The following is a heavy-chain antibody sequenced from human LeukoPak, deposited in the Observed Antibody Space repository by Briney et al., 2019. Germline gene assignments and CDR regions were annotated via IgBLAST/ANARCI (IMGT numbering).Heavy chain of an antibody. J-gene: IGHJ5*02. Sequence: SQTLSLTCTVSGGSISSNSYYWGWVRQPPGKGMGWIGSIYYSGSTYYNPSLDSRVAISTDMSKNHSSLKLRSVTAADTAVYYCARTTVSWGNWFDPWGQGILVTVSS. CDR2: IYYSGST. D-gene: IGHD4-17*01. CDR3: ARTTVSWGNWFDP. V-gene: IGHV4-39*02. CDR1: GGSISSNSYY.